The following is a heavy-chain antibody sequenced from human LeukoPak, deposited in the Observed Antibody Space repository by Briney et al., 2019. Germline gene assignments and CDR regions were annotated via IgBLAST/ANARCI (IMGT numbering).Heavy chain of an antibody. CDR3: ATGWYGDGGY. V-gene: IGHV4-59*01. Sequence: SETLSLTCSVSGGSLISYYWSWLRQPPGKGLEWIGYIYHSGTTNYNPSLKSRVTISVDTSKNQFSLRLSSVTAADTAVYYCATGWYGDGGYWGQGILVTVSS. J-gene: IGHJ4*02. CDR1: GGSLISYY. CDR2: IYHSGTT. D-gene: IGHD6-19*01.